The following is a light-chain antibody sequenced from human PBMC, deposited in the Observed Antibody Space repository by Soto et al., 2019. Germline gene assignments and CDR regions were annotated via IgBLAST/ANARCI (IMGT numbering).Light chain of an antibody. Sequence: EIVLTQSPGTLSLSPGERATLSCRASHTISSSYLAWYQQKPGQAPRLLMYGISRRATGIPDRFSGSGSGTDFTLTITRLEPEDFAVYYCQQYVTSSSRTFGQGNKVDIK. CDR2: GIS. V-gene: IGKV3-20*01. CDR3: QQYVTSSSRT. CDR1: HTISSSY. J-gene: IGKJ1*01.